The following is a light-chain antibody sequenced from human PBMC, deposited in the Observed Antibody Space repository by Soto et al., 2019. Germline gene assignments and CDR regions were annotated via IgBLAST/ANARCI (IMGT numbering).Light chain of an antibody. CDR3: QQLNSYPLT. CDR1: QSISSY. V-gene: IGKV1-39*01. Sequence: IHMTHAPASLSASVGYRVTITCLASQSISSYLNWYQQKPGKAPKLLIYAASSLQSGVPSRFSGSGSGTDFTLTISSLQPEDFATYFCQQLNSYPLTFGQGTRLENK. CDR2: AAS. J-gene: IGKJ5*01.